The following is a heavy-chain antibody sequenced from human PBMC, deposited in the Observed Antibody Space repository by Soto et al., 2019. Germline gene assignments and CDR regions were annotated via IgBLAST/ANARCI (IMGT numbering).Heavy chain of an antibody. D-gene: IGHD3-10*01. J-gene: IGHJ4*02. CDR2: ISYDGSNK. CDR1: GFTFSSYG. V-gene: IGHV3-30*18. CDR3: AKDPGAWFGEFFDY. Sequence: QPGGSLRLSCAASGFTFSSYGMHWVRQAPGKGLEWVAVISYDGSNKYYADSVKGRFTISRDNSKNTLYLQMNSLRAEDTAVYYCAKDPGAWFGEFFDYWGQGTLVTVSS.